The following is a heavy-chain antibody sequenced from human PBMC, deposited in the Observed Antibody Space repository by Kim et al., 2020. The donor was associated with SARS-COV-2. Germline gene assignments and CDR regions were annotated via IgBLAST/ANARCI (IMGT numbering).Heavy chain of an antibody. CDR3: ARGLGDYYYYGMDV. J-gene: IGHJ6*02. V-gene: IGHV4-34*01. Sequence: TPALKSRVTISVATSKNQFSLKLSSVTAADTAVYYCARGLGDYYYYGMDVWGQGTTVTVSS.